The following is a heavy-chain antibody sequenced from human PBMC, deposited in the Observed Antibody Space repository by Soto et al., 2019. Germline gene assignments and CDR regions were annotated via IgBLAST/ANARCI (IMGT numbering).Heavy chain of an antibody. D-gene: IGHD1-26*01. Sequence: PSETLSLTCTVSGGSISSYYWSWIRQPPGKGLEWIGYTYYSGSTNYNPSLKSRVTISVDTSKNQFSLKLSSVTAADTAVYYCARSLSGYYYYYGMDVWGQRTTVTVSS. CDR2: TYYSGST. J-gene: IGHJ6*02. CDR3: ARSLSGYYYYYGMDV. CDR1: GGSISSYY. V-gene: IGHV4-59*01.